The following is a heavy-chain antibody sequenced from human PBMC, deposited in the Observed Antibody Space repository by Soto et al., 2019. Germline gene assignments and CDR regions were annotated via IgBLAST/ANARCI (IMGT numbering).Heavy chain of an antibody. J-gene: IGHJ4*02. Sequence: QITLEESGPTLVKPTQTLTLSCTFSGFSLSTSGVGVGWIRQPPGKALEWLALIYWDDDNRYSPSLKSRLTITKDTSKNQVVLTMTNMDPVDTAAYYCAHRRLMTTVTNYYFDYWGQGTLVTVSS. CDR2: IYWDDDN. CDR3: AHRRLMTTVTNYYFDY. V-gene: IGHV2-5*02. CDR1: GFSLSTSGVG. D-gene: IGHD4-17*01.